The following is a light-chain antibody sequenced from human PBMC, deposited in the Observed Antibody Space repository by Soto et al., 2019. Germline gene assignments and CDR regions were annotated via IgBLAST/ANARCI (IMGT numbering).Light chain of an antibody. CDR1: QSVRSN. CDR2: GAS. Sequence: EIVMTQSPATLSVSPGERATLSCRASQSVRSNLAWYQQKHGQAPRFXIYGASTRATGIPARFSGSGSGTEFTLTISSLQSEDFAVYYCQQYNNWPGTFGQGTKVDIK. J-gene: IGKJ1*01. V-gene: IGKV3-15*01. CDR3: QQYNNWPGT.